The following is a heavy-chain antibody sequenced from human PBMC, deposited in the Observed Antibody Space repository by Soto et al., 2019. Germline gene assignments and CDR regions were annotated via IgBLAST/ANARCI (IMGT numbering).Heavy chain of an antibody. V-gene: IGHV3-15*01. J-gene: IGHJ4*02. CDR3: TTGYSYGYGY. CDR2: IKSKTDGGTT. CDR1: GFTFSNAW. Sequence: EVQLVESGGGLVKPGGSLRLSCAASGFTFSNAWMSWVRQAPEKGLEWVGRIKSKTDGGTTDYAAPVKGRFTISRDESKHTLYLQMNSLKTEDTAVYYCTTGYSYGYGYWGQGTLVTVSS. D-gene: IGHD5-18*01.